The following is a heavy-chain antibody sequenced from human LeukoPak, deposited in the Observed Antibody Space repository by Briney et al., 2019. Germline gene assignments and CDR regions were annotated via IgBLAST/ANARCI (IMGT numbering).Heavy chain of an antibody. CDR1: GFTFSSYA. CDR3: ARGGTALIDY. D-gene: IGHD1-1*01. J-gene: IGHJ4*02. Sequence: VRSLRLSCAASGFTFSSYAMHWVRQAPGKGLEWVAVISYDGSNKYYADSVKGRFTISRDNSKNTLYLQMNSLRAEDTAVYYCARGGTALIDYWGQGTLVTVSS. V-gene: IGHV3-30*01. CDR2: ISYDGSNK.